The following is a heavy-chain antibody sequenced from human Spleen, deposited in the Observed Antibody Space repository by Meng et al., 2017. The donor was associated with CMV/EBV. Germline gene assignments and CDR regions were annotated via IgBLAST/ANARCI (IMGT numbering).Heavy chain of an antibody. V-gene: IGHV1-8*03. CDR2: MNPNSGNT. D-gene: IGHD5-24*01. J-gene: IGHJ6*02. CDR3: ARGDRAPGRKNNRSRAMATINYYYYGMDV. Sequence: DTGQGLAWMGWMNPNSGNTGYAQKFQGRVTITRNTSISTAYMELSSLRSEDTAVYYCARGDRAPGRKNNRSRAMATINYYYYGMDVWGQGTTVTVSS.